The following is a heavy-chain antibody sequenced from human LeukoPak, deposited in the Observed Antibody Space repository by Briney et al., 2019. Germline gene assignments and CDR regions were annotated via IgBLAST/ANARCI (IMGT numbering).Heavy chain of an antibody. D-gene: IGHD3-10*01. Sequence: ASVKVSCEASGYTFTGYYTHWVRQAPGQGLEWMGWINPNSGGTNYAQKFQGRVTMTRDTSISTAYMELSRLRSDDTAVYYCAREVVSSTMVRGVTVYGMDVWGQGTTVTVSS. V-gene: IGHV1-2*02. CDR3: AREVVSSTMVRGVTVYGMDV. CDR1: GYTFTGYY. CDR2: INPNSGGT. J-gene: IGHJ6*02.